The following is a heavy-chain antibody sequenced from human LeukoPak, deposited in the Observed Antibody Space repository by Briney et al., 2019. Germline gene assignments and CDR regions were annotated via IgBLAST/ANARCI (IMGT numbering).Heavy chain of an antibody. D-gene: IGHD6-13*01. V-gene: IGHV4-34*01. J-gene: IGHJ4*02. CDR3: ARGGGIAAAGGFDY. CDR2: INHSGST. Sequence: SETLSLTCTVSGGSISDYYWSWIRQPPGKGLEWIGEINHSGSTNYNPSLKSRVTISVDTSKNQFSLKLSSVTAADTAVYYCARGGGIAAAGGFDYWGQGTLVTVSS. CDR1: GGSISDYY.